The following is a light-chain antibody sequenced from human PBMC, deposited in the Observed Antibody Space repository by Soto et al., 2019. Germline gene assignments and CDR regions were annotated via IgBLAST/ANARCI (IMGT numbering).Light chain of an antibody. CDR3: QHYGYSPFT. CDR2: GAS. V-gene: IGKV3-20*01. Sequence: EIVLTQSPGNLSLSPGERATLSCRASQSVSSSYLAWYQQKPGQAPRLLIYGASSRATGIPERFSGSGSGTDFTLTITRLEPEDFAVYFCQHYGYSPFTFGPGTKVDIK. J-gene: IGKJ3*01. CDR1: QSVSSSY.